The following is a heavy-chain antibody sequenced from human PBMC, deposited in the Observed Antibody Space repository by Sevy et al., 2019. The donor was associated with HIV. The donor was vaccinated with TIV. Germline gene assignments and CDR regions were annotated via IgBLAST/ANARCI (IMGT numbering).Heavy chain of an antibody. J-gene: IGHJ4*02. D-gene: IGHD3-16*01. V-gene: IGHV3-30*02. CDR1: GFSFSSYG. Sequence: QLGGSLRLSCAASGFSFSSYGMHWVRQAPGKGLEWMSYIQYDGSNKDYADSVKGRFTISRDNSKNTLYLQMNSLRVEDTAFFYCVKEGGGGGGDHWGQGTLVTVSS. CDR3: VKEGGGGGGDH. CDR2: IQYDGSNK.